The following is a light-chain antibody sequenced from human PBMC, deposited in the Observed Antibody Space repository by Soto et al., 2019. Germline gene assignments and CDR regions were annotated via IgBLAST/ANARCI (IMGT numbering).Light chain of an antibody. Sequence: DIQMTQSPSSLSASVGDRVTITCQASQDISNYLNWYQQKPGKAPKLLIYDASNLETGVPSRFSGSGSGTDFTFTISSLQPEDIATYYCQQYVPTLSFGGGTKV. J-gene: IGKJ4*01. CDR2: DAS. CDR1: QDISNY. CDR3: QQYVPTLS. V-gene: IGKV1-33*01.